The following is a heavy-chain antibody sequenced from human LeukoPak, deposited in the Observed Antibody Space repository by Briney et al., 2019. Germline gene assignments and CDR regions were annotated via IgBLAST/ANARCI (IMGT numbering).Heavy chain of an antibody. CDR1: GYTFTNYG. J-gene: IGHJ4*02. D-gene: IGHD6-19*01. CDR3: AREGPVAVAGLDY. Sequence: ASVKVSCKASGYTFTNYGISWVRQAPGQGLERVGWISAYNGNTNYAQNLQDRVTMTTDTSTSAAYMELRSLISDDTAVYYCAREGPVAVAGLDYWGQGTLVTVSS. V-gene: IGHV1-18*01. CDR2: ISAYNGNT.